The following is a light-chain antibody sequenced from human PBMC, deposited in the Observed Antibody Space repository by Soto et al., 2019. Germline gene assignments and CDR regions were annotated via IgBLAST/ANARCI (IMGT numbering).Light chain of an antibody. J-gene: IGKJ4*01. CDR2: DAS. CDR3: QHRSNWPLT. V-gene: IGKV3D-20*02. Sequence: EIVLTQSPGTLSLSPGERATLSCRASQSVSSSYLAWYQQKPGQAPRLLIYDASNTATGIPDRFSGSGSGTDFTLTISSLEPEDFAIYYCQHRSNWPLTFGGGTKVEIK. CDR1: QSVSSSY.